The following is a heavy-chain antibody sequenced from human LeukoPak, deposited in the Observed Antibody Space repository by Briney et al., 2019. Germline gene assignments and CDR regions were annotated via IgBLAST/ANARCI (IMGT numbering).Heavy chain of an antibody. CDR1: GFTFSSYG. J-gene: IGHJ6*03. CDR3: AREGVRPYVYDYVWGSYRPVLKGGYMDV. V-gene: IGHV3-30*02. Sequence: GGSLRLSCAASGFTFSSYGMHWVRQAPGKGLEWVAFIRYDGSNKYYADSVKGRFTISRDNSKNTLYLQMNSLRAEDTAVYYCAREGVRPYVYDYVWGSYRPVLKGGYMDVWGKGTTVTISS. D-gene: IGHD3-16*02. CDR2: IRYDGSNK.